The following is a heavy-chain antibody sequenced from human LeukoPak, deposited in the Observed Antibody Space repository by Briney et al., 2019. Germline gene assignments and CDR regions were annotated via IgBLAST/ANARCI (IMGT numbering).Heavy chain of an antibody. CDR2: ISWDGGST. D-gene: IGHD3-22*01. Sequence: PGGSLRLSCAASGFTFDDYAMHWVRQAPGKGLEWVSLISWDGGSTYYADSVKGRFTISRDNSKNSLYLQMNSLRAEDTALYYCAKANYYDSSGYSEGNYFDYWGQGTLVTVSS. V-gene: IGHV3-43D*03. CDR1: GFTFDDYA. J-gene: IGHJ4*02. CDR3: AKANYYDSSGYSEGNYFDY.